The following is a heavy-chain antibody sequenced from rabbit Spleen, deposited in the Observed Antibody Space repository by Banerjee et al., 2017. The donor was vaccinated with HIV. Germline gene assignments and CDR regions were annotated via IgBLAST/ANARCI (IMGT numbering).Heavy chain of an antibody. CDR1: GFSFSSRYY. J-gene: IGHJ4*01. D-gene: IGHD8-1*01. V-gene: IGHV1S45*01. Sequence: QEQLEESGGGLVKPEGSLTLTCKASGFSFSSRYYICWVRQAPGKGLEWIACIDSGSSGDTYYASWAKGRFTISKTSSTTVTLQMTSLTAADTATYFCARDGAGGSYFALWGQGTLVTVS. CDR2: IDSGSSGDT. CDR3: ARDGAGGSYFAL.